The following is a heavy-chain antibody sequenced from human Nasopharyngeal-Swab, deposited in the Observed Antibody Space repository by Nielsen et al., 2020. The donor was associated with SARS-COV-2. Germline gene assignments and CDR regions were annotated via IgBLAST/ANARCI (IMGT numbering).Heavy chain of an antibody. J-gene: IGHJ4*02. CDR1: DFTFTSYW. CDR2: IKQDGSGE. V-gene: IGHV3-7*03. Sequence: GESLKISCVASDFTFTSYWMSWVRQAPGKGLEWVATIKQDGSGEYYVDSVKGRFTISRDNAKNSLYLQMNSLRAEDTAVYYCAKLEVVQIVVVITTWGYFDYWGQGTLVTVSS. D-gene: IGHD3-22*01. CDR3: AKLEVVQIVVVITTWGYFDY.